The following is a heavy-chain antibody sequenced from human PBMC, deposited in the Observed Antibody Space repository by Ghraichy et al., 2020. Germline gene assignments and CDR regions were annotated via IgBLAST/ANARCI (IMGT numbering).Heavy chain of an antibody. J-gene: IGHJ3*02. Sequence: ASVKVSCKVSGYTLTELSMHWVRQAPGKGLEWMGGFDPEDGETIYAQKFQGRVTMTEDTSTDTAYMELSSLRSEDTAVYYCATDRGLLPFGVVIGTNAFDIWGQGTMVTVSS. CDR2: FDPEDGET. CDR3: ATDRGLLPFGVVIGTNAFDI. V-gene: IGHV1-24*01. D-gene: IGHD3-3*01. CDR1: GYTLTELS.